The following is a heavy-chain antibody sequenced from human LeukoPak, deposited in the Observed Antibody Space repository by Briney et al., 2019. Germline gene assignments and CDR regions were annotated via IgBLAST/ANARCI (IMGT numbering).Heavy chain of an antibody. Sequence: GAAVKVSCKASGGTFRSYAISWVRQAPGQGLEWMGGIIPIFGTANYAQKFQGRVTITADESTSTAYMELSSLRSEDTAVYYCALSFPYYYYYYMDVWGKGTTVTVSS. CDR1: GGTFRSYA. D-gene: IGHD2/OR15-2a*01. V-gene: IGHV1-69*13. J-gene: IGHJ6*03. CDR2: IIPIFGTA. CDR3: ALSFPYYYYYYMDV.